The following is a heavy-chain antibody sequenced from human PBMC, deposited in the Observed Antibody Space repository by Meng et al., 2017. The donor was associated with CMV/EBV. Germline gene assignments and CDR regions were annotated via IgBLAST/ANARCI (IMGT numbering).Heavy chain of an antibody. CDR2: ISSDSGYR. CDR1: GFTFSSYW. D-gene: IGHD3/OR15-3a*01. V-gene: IGHV3-21*01. CDR3: TRGDFDFWTGRIFDK. Sequence: GESLKISCAASGFTFSSYWMSWVRQAPGKGLEWVSSISSDSGYRYYADSVRGRFTISRDNADYSLYLQLNNLRAEDTAVYYCTRGDFDFWTGRIFDKWGQGTLVTVSS. J-gene: IGHJ4*02.